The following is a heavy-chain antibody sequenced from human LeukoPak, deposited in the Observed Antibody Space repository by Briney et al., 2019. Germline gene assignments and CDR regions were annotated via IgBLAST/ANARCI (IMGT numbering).Heavy chain of an antibody. J-gene: IGHJ5*02. CDR2: IYHSGST. CDR3: AREVVVPTANNWFDP. D-gene: IGHD2-2*01. V-gene: IGHV4-30-2*01. CDR1: GGSISSGGYY. Sequence: SETLSLTCTVSGGSISSGGYYWSWIRQPPGKGLEWIVYIYHSGSTYYNPSLKSRVTISVDRSKNQFSLKLSSVTAADTAVYYCAREVVVPTANNWFDPWGQGTLVTVSS.